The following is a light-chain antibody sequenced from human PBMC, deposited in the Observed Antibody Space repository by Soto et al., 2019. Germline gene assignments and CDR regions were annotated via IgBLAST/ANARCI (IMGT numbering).Light chain of an antibody. CDR3: QQYGSSPPT. CDR2: GAS. V-gene: IGKV3-20*01. Sequence: IVLTQSPGTLSLSPGERATLSCRASQSVSSSYLAWYQQKPGQAPRLLIYGASSRATGTPDRFSGSGSGTDFTLTISRLEPEDFAVYYCQQYGSSPPTFGQGTKV. J-gene: IGKJ1*01. CDR1: QSVSSSY.